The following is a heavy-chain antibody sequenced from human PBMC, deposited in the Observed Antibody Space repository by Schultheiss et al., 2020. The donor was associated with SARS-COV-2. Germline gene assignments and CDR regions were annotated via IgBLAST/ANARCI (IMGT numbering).Heavy chain of an antibody. V-gene: IGHV3-20*04. CDR3: ARDRPENDYGDYANAFDI. CDR1: GFTFSSYS. D-gene: IGHD4-17*01. J-gene: IGHJ3*02. Sequence: GGSLRLSCAASGFTFSSYSMNWVRQAPGKGLEWVSGINWNGGSTGYADSVKGRFTISRDNAKNSLYLQMNSLRAEDTALYYCARDRPENDYGDYANAFDIWGQGTMVTGSS. CDR2: INWNGGST.